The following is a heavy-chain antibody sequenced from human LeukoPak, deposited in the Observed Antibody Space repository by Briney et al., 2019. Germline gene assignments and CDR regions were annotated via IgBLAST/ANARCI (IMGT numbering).Heavy chain of an antibody. Sequence: GGSLRLSCAASGFTFSNAWMNWVRQAPGKGLEWVGRIKSKTDGGTTDYAAPVKGRFTISRDDSKNTLYLQMNSLKTEDTAVYYCARDPTSGWYYFDYWGRGTLVTVSS. CDR1: GFTFSNAW. CDR3: ARDPTSGWYYFDY. J-gene: IGHJ4*02. D-gene: IGHD6-19*01. V-gene: IGHV3-15*07. CDR2: IKSKTDGGTT.